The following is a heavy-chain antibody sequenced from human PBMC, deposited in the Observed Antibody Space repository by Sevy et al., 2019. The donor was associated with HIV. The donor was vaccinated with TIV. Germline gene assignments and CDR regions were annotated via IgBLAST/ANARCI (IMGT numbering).Heavy chain of an antibody. CDR2: ISAYNGNT. CDR3: ATSPGIANWFDP. D-gene: IGHD6-13*01. CDR1: GYTFTSYG. J-gene: IGHJ5*02. V-gene: IGHV1-18*01. Sequence: ASVKVTSKASGYTFTSYGISWVRQAPGQGLEWMGWISAYNGNTNYAQKLQGRVTMTTDTSTSTAYMELRSLRSDDTAVYYCATSPGIANWFDPWGQGTLVTVSS.